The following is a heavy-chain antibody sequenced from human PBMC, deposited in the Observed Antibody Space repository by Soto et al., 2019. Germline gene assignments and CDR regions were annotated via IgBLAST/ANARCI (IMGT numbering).Heavy chain of an antibody. V-gene: IGHV3-53*05. J-gene: IGHJ4*02. CDR2: MYAGGDT. Sequence: PGGSLRLSCGASGLSVSDNYMGWVRQAPGRGLEWVSVMYAGGDTHYADSVKGRFTISRDNAKKSLYLQMNSLRPEDTALYYCAKETAVAGYKYYFDSWGQGTLVTVSS. CDR1: GLSVSDNY. D-gene: IGHD6-19*01. CDR3: AKETAVAGYKYYFDS.